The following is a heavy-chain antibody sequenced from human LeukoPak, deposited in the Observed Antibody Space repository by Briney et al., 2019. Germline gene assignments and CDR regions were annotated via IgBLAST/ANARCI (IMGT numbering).Heavy chain of an antibody. V-gene: IGHV4-61*01. CDR1: GDSVSSTNYY. J-gene: IGHJ4*02. D-gene: IGHD4-23*01. Sequence: SETLSLTCTVSGDSVSSTNYYWSWIRQSPGEGLEWIGYFYYSGSTNYNPSLKSRVTISVDTSKNQFSLKLSSVTAADTALYYCARDGPYGGKPFDYWGQGTLVTVSS. CDR3: ARDGPYGGKPFDY. CDR2: FYYSGST.